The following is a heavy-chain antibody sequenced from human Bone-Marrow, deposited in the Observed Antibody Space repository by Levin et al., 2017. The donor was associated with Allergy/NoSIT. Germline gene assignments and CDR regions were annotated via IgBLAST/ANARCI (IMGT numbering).Heavy chain of an antibody. Sequence: QPGGSLRLSCVASGFSFSSYGMHWVRQAPGKGLDWVAVISSDVNNKYYTDSVRGRFTISRDNSKNTLYLQMNSLRAEDTAMYYCARFSRRASNYYYGMDVWGQGTTVTVS. D-gene: IGHD2/OR15-2a*01. CDR1: GFSFSSYG. CDR2: ISSDVNNK. CDR3: ARFSRRASNYYYGMDV. V-gene: IGHV3-30*03. J-gene: IGHJ6*02.